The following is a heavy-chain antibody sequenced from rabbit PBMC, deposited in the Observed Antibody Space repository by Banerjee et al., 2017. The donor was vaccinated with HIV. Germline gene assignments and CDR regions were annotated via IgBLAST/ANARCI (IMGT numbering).Heavy chain of an antibody. V-gene: IGHV1S45*01. Sequence: QEQLEESGGDLVKPEGSLTLTCTASGFSFSSTYWICWVRQAPGKGLEWIACIAGGSSGNTYYASWAKGRFTISKTSSTTVTLQMTSLTAADTATYLCARDLAGVIGWNLNLWGQGTLVTVS. J-gene: IGHJ4*01. CDR3: ARDLAGVIGWNLNL. CDR2: IAGGSSGNT. D-gene: IGHD4-1*01. CDR1: GFSFSSTYW.